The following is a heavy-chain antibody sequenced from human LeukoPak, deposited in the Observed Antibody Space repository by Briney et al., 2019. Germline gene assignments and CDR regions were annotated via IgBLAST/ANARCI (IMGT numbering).Heavy chain of an antibody. CDR3: TKGRGI. Sequence: SETLSLTCTVSGGSISSGSYDWYWIRQPAGKGLEWIGHIYTSGSSNYSPSLKSRVTISVDTSKNQFPLKLTSVTAADTAVYYCTKGRGIWGQGTLVTVSS. D-gene: IGHD3-10*01. CDR2: IYTSGSS. J-gene: IGHJ4*02. CDR1: GGSISSGSYD. V-gene: IGHV4-61*09.